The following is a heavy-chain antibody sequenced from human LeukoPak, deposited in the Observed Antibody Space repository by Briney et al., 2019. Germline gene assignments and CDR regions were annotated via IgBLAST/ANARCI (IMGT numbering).Heavy chain of an antibody. V-gene: IGHV3-66*01. CDR3: GKTTVGYSSGQKPAWPVDY. CDR1: GFTVSTNY. J-gene: IGHJ4*02. Sequence: GGSLRLSCAASGFTVSTNYMSWVRQAPGKGLEWVSIIHSGDRTDYADSLKGRFTISRDTSKNTVYLQINSLRAEDTAVYYCGKTTVGYSSGQKPAWPVDYWGQGTLVTVSS. CDR2: IHSGDRT. D-gene: IGHD5-18*01.